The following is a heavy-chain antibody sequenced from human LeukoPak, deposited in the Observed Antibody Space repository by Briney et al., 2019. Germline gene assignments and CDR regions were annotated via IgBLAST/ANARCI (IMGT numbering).Heavy chain of an antibody. CDR1: GFTFTSYW. Sequence: SGGSLRLSCAASGFTFTSYWMHWVRQAPGKGLVWVSRIESDVRSTGYADPVKGRFTISRDNAKNTLFLQMNSLRAEDTAVYYCARDFYYGSGSLHYWGQGTLVTVSS. CDR2: IESDVRST. J-gene: IGHJ4*02. CDR3: ARDFYYGSGSLHY. D-gene: IGHD3-10*01. V-gene: IGHV3-74*01.